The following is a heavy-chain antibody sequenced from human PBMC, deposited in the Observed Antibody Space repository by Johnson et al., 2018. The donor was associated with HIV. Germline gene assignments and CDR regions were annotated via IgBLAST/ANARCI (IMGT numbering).Heavy chain of an antibody. CDR3: AKESKWESRTPHAFDM. D-gene: IGHD1-26*01. V-gene: IGHV3-30-3*02. CDR2: ISFDGKNK. Sequence: QVQLVESGGGVVQPGRSRRLSCAASGFIFSSYPMHWVRQAPGKGLEWVAVISFDGKNKFYADSVKGRFTISRDNSRNTLYLQMNSLRAEDTAVYYCAKESKWESRTPHAFDMWGQGTMVTVSS. CDR1: GFIFSSYP. J-gene: IGHJ3*02.